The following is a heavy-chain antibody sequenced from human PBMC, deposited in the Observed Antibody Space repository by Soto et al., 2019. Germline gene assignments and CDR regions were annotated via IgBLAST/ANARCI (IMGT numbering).Heavy chain of an antibody. CDR3: AGAGHSSSRYYFDY. J-gene: IGHJ4*02. CDR1: GGH. D-gene: IGHD6-13*01. V-gene: IGHV4-31*02. Sequence: GGHRSSNRKHPGKGLEWIGYIYYSGSTYYNPSLKSRVTISVDTSKNQFSLKLSSVTAADTAVYYCAGAGHSSSRYYFDYWGQGTLVTVTS. CDR2: IYYSGST.